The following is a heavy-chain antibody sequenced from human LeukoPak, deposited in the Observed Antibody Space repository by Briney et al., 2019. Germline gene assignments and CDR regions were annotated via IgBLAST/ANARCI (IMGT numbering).Heavy chain of an antibody. D-gene: IGHD4-17*01. J-gene: IGHJ3*02. V-gene: IGHV3-48*01. CDR3: ARDRSLDYGDYVSAFDI. Sequence: GGSLRLSCAASGFTFSSYSMNWVRQAPGKGLEWVSYISSSSSTIYYADSVKGRFTISRDNAKNSLYLQMNSLRAEDTAVYYCARDRSLDYGDYVSAFDIWGQGTMVTVSS. CDR1: GFTFSSYS. CDR2: ISSSSSTI.